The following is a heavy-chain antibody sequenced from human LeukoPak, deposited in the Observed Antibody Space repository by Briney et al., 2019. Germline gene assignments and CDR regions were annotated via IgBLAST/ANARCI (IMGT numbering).Heavy chain of an antibody. J-gene: IGHJ3*02. CDR1: GFTFRSYG. Sequence: GGSLRLSCAASGFTFRSYGIHWVRQAPGKGLEWMAVIGSDGRNKFYADSVTGRFTISRDNSKNTLYLQMNSLRAEDTAVYYCARDDLELEENGFDIWGQGTMVTVSS. D-gene: IGHD1-26*01. CDR2: IGSDGRNK. V-gene: IGHV3-33*01. CDR3: ARDDLELEENGFDI.